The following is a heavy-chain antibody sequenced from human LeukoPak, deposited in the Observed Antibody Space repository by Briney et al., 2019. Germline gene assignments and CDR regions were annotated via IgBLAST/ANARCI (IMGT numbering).Heavy chain of an antibody. Sequence: PGGSLRLSCAASGFTFSRYSINWVRQAPGKGLEWVSGISGGGGTTYYADSVKGRFTISRDNSKNTLYLQMNSLRAEDTALYYCAKLVGATTDFDYWGQGTLVTVSS. CDR2: ISGGGGTT. J-gene: IGHJ4*02. CDR3: AKLVGATTDFDY. V-gene: IGHV3-23*01. D-gene: IGHD1-26*01. CDR1: GFTFSRYS.